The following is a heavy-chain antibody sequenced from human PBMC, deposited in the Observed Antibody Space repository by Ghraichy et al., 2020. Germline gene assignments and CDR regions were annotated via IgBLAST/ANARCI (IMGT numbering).Heavy chain of an antibody. CDR3: ARKGNWNYFSPFDY. V-gene: IGHV4-34*01. CDR1: GGSFSGYY. CDR2: INHSGST. Sequence: SETLSLTCAVYGGSFSGYYWSWIRQPPGKGLEWIGEINHSGSTNYNPSLKSRVTISVDTSKNQFSLKLSSVTAADTAVYYCARKGNWNYFSPFDYWGQGTLVTVSS. D-gene: IGHD1-7*01. J-gene: IGHJ4*02.